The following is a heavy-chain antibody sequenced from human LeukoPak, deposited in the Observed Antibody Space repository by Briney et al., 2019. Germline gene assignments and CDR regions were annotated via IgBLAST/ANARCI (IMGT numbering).Heavy chain of an antibody. J-gene: IGHJ4*02. D-gene: IGHD4-17*01. CDR3: ASLDYGDYGTEYDY. CDR1: GGSISSGDYY. CDR2: IYYSGST. Sequence: SQTLSLTCTVSGGSISSGDYYWSWIRQPPGKGLEWIGYIYYSGSTYYNPSLKSRATISVDTSKNQFSLKLSSVTAADTAVYYCASLDYGDYGTEYDYWGQGTLVTVSS. V-gene: IGHV4-30-4*08.